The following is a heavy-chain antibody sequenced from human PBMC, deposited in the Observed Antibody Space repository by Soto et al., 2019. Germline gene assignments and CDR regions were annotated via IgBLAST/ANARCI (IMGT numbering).Heavy chain of an antibody. CDR3: ANSIDSCGYADAFDI. V-gene: IGHV1-69*01. J-gene: IGHJ3*02. CDR1: GGTFSSYA. CDR2: IIPIFGTA. D-gene: IGHD3-22*01. Sequence: QVQLVQSGAEVKKPGSSVKVCCKASGGTFSSYAISWVRQAPGQGLEWMGGIIPIFGTANYAQKFQGRVTITADESTSTAYMELSSLRSGDTAVYYCANSIDSCGYADAFDIWGQGTMVTVSS.